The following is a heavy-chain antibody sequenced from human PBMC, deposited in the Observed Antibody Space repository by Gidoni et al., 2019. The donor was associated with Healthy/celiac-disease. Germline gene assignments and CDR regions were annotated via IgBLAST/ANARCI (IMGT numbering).Heavy chain of an antibody. V-gene: IGHV3-15*01. D-gene: IGHD5-12*01. CDR2: IKSKTDGGTT. J-gene: IGHJ4*02. CDR3: TIDPVDIPSDY. CDR1: GVTFSNAW. Sequence: EVQLVESGGGLVKPGGSLRLSCAASGVTFSNAWMSWVRQAPGKGLEWVGRIKSKTDGGTTDYAAPVKGRFTISRDDSKNTLYLQMNSLKTEDTAVYYCTIDPVDIPSDYWGQGTLVTVSS.